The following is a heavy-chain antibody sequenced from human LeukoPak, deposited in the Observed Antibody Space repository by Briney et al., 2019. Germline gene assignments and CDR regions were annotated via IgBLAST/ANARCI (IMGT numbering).Heavy chain of an antibody. V-gene: IGHV3-30*02. D-gene: IGHD3-3*01. J-gene: IGHJ4*02. Sequence: GGSLRLFCAASGFTFSSYGMQCVRQAPGKAREGGAFIWYDGSNKYYAESVKGRFTICRDNYKNTLYRQMNSLRAEDTAVYYCAKDRPYDFWSGYSAGYDYWGQGTLVAVSS. CDR3: AKDRPYDFWSGYSAGYDY. CDR2: IWYDGSNK. CDR1: GFTFSSYG.